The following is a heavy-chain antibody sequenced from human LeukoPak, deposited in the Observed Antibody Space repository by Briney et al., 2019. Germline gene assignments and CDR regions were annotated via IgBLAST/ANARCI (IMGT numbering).Heavy chain of an antibody. V-gene: IGHV3-30*04. CDR1: GFTFSSYA. J-gene: IGHJ5*02. CDR3: ARVNFQLLVGWFDP. CDR2: ISYDGSNK. Sequence: GGSLRLSCAASGFTFSSYAMHWVRQAPGKGLEWVAVISYDGSNKYYADSVKGRFTISRDNAKNSLYLQMNSLRAEDTAVYFCARVNFQLLVGWFDPWGQGTLVTVSS. D-gene: IGHD1-26*01.